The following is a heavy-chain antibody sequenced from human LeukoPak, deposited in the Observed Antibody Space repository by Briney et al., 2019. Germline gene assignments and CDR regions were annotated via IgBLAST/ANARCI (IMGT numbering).Heavy chain of an antibody. CDR1: GFTFSSYW. Sequence: GGALRLSCAASGFTFSSYWMSWVRQAPGKGLDGVANIKQDGSEEYYVASVKGRFTISRDNAQNSLYLQMNSLRAEDTAVYYCARLFVWGSYLDYWGQGTLVTVSS. J-gene: IGHJ4*02. V-gene: IGHV3-7*01. D-gene: IGHD3-16*01. CDR2: IKQDGSEE. CDR3: ARLFVWGSYLDY.